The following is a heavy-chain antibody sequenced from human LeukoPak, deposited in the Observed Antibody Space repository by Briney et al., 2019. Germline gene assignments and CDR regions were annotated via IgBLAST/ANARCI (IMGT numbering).Heavy chain of an antibody. CDR1: GFTFSSYA. CDR2: ISGSGGST. Sequence: GASLGLSCAASGFTFSSYAMSWVRQAPGKGLEWVSAISGSGGSTYYADSVKGRFTISRDNSKNTLYLQMNSLRAEDTAVYYCAKDHFADYGDYVGFFGYWGQGTLVTVSS. D-gene: IGHD4-17*01. J-gene: IGHJ4*02. V-gene: IGHV3-23*01. CDR3: AKDHFADYGDYVGFFGY.